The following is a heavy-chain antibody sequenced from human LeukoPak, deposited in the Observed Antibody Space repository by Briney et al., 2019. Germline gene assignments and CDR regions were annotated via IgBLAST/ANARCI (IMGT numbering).Heavy chain of an antibody. Sequence: SGTLSLTCTVSGGSISSSYYYWGWVRQPPGKGLEWIGSLYYSGWSTYYNPSLKSRVTISVDTSKNQFSLKLNSVTAADTAVYYCARLGCRSASCYPGNWGQGTLVTVSS. J-gene: IGHJ4*02. V-gene: IGHV4-39*01. CDR1: GGSISSSYYY. CDR2: LYYSGWST. CDR3: ARLGCRSASCYPGN. D-gene: IGHD2-2*01.